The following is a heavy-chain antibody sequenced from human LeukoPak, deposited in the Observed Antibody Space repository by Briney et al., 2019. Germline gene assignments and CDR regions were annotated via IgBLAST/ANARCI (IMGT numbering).Heavy chain of an antibody. CDR3: ASSSTKGGYFDY. J-gene: IGHJ4*02. CDR2: IIPIFGTA. D-gene: IGHD2-2*01. CDR1: GGTFSSYA. V-gene: IGHV1-69*01. Sequence: GSSVKVPCKASGGTFSSYAISWVRQAPGQGLEWMGGIIPIFGTANYAQKFQGRVTITADESTSTAYMELSSLRSEDTAVYYCASSSTKGGYFDYWGQGTLVTVSS.